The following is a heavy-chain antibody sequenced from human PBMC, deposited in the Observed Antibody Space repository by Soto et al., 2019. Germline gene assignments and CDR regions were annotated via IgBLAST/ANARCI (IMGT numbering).Heavy chain of an antibody. CDR3: TSHSVFASGSHYEIIA. Sequence: DVPLVESGGGLVQPGGSLRVSCAASGFTFSSAWMNWVRQAPGKGLEWVGRIKSKIDGGTTDYAAPVNGRFTISRDDSKNTLFLQMNSVKTEDTGVYYCTSHSVFASGSHYEIIAWGQGTLVIVSS. V-gene: IGHV3-15*07. CDR1: GFTFSSAW. J-gene: IGHJ5*02. CDR2: IKSKIDGGTT. D-gene: IGHD1-26*01.